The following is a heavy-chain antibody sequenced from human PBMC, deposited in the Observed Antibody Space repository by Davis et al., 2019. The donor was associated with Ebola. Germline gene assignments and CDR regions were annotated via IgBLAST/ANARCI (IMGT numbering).Heavy chain of an antibody. Sequence: ASVKVSCKASGYSFITYFMHWVRQAPGQGLEWVGWMSSKTGNTAYAQKFQDKVTMTWDTSIGTAYLEVRGLRSDDTAMYYCVRGEGILGPLWGQGTLISVSS. V-gene: IGHV1-8*02. CDR3: VRGEGILGPL. CDR1: GYSFITYF. D-gene: IGHD1-26*01. CDR2: MSSKTGNT. J-gene: IGHJ4*02.